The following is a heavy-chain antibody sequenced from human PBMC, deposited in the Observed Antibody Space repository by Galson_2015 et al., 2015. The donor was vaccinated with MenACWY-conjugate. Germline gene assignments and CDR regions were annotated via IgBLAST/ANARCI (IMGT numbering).Heavy chain of an antibody. CDR1: GFIFSSYC. D-gene: IGHD3-22*01. CDR2: ISSSSCYI. J-gene: IGHJ4*02. V-gene: IGHV3-21*01. Sequence: SLRLSCAASGFIFSSYCMNWVRQAPGKGLEWVSSISSSSCYIYYADSVKGRFTISRDNARNSLYLQMNSLRAEDTAVYYCARSSVTFDSSGYYYVLGGQGTLVTVSS. CDR3: ARSSVTFDSSGYYYVL.